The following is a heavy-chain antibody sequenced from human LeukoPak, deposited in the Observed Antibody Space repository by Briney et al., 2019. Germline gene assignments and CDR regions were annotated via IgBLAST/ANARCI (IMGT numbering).Heavy chain of an antibody. Sequence: GGSLRLSCAASGFTFSNYGMSWVRQAPGKGLEWVATITQDGSAKYYVDSMKGRFTISRDNAKNSPYLQMNSLRADDTAVYYCADPDWGWGQGTMVTVSS. D-gene: IGHD3/OR15-3a*01. CDR1: GFTFSNYG. V-gene: IGHV3-7*01. CDR2: ITQDGSAK. CDR3: ADPDWG. J-gene: IGHJ3*01.